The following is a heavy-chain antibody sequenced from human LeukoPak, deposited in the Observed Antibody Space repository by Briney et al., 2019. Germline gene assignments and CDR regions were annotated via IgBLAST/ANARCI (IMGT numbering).Heavy chain of an antibody. CDR2: ISAYNGNT. CDR3: ARDYCSSTSCYGAFDI. CDR1: GYTFTSYG. V-gene: IGHV1-18*01. J-gene: IGHJ3*02. Sequence: ASVKVSCKASGYTFTSYGISWVRQAPGQGLEWMGWISAYNGNTNYAQKLQGRVTMTTDTSTSTAYMELRSLRSDDTAVYYCARDYCSSTSCYGAFDIWGQGTMVTVSS. D-gene: IGHD2-2*01.